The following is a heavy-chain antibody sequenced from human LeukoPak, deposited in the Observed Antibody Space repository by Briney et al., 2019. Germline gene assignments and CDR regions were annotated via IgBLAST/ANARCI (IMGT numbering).Heavy chain of an antibody. CDR1: GFTFSSYA. V-gene: IGHV3-30-3*01. D-gene: IGHD6-13*01. CDR2: ISYDGSNA. Sequence: GRSLRLSCAASGFTFSSYAMHWVRQAPGKGLEWVALISYDGSNAYYTDSVKGRFTISRDNSKNTLYLQMNSLRAEDTAVYYCARGSTIAAAFYYYGMDVWGQGTTVTVSS. CDR3: ARGSTIAAAFYYYGMDV. J-gene: IGHJ6*02.